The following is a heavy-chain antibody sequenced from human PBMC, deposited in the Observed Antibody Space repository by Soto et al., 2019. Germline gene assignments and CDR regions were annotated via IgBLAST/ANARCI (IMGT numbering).Heavy chain of an antibody. D-gene: IGHD3-10*01. CDR2: IYNSGNT. Sequence: SETLSLTCTVSGGSISSYYWNWIRQPPGKGLEWIGYIYNSGNTNYNPSLRSRVTISVDTSKNQFSLKLRSVTAADTAVYYCASMGYHYGSGSYPLDYWGQGTLVTVSS. CDR3: ASMGYHYGSGSYPLDY. J-gene: IGHJ4*02. V-gene: IGHV4-59*08. CDR1: GGSISSYY.